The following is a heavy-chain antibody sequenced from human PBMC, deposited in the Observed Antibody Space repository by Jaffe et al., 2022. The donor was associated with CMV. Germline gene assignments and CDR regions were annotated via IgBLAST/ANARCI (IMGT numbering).Heavy chain of an antibody. CDR2: IYYSGST. CDR1: GGSISSSSYY. J-gene: IGHJ3*02. D-gene: IGHD2-21*02. Sequence: QLQLQESGPGLVKPSETLSLTCTVSGGSISSSSYYWGWIRQPPGKGLEWIGSIYYSGSTYYNPSLKSRVTISVDTSKNQFSLKLSSVTAADTAVYYCARGSEGDFFADAFDIWGQGTMVTVSS. V-gene: IGHV4-39*01. CDR3: ARGSEGDFFADAFDI.